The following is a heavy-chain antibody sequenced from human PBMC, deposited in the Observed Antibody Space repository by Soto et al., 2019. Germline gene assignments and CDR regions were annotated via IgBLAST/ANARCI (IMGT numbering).Heavy chain of an antibody. V-gene: IGHV1-69*01. CDR3: ARDQMGTIIGGIGV. J-gene: IGHJ6*02. CDR2: IIPIFGTT. D-gene: IGHD1-1*01. CDR1: SRTLRNDA. Sequence: KVASKSSSRTLRNDAKNWVLQAPGQGLEWMGGIIPIFGTTHYAQSFQDRVILTADESTGTAYMELSSLTSKDTAVYYCARDQMGTIIGGIGVWRQVSTFIVS.